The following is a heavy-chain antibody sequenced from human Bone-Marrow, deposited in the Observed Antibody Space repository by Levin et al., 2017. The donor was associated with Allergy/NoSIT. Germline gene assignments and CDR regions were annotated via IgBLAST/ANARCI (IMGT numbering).Heavy chain of an antibody. J-gene: IGHJ4*02. V-gene: IGHV3-23*01. CDR3: AKDRDFYGSGSLGN. CDR1: GFTFSNYA. Sequence: GGSLRLSCAASGFTFSNYAMSWVRQAPGKGLEWVSGISGSGDSTYDGDSVKGRFTISRDNSKNTLYLQMNSLRAEDPAVYYCAKDRDFYGSGSLGNWGQGTLVTVSS. D-gene: IGHD3-10*01. CDR2: ISGSGDST.